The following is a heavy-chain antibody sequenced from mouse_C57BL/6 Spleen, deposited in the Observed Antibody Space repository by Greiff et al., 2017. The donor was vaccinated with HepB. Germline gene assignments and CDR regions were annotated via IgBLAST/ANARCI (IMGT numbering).Heavy chain of an antibody. D-gene: IGHD4-1*01. Sequence: DVQLVESGPGLVKPSQSLSLTCSVTGYSITSGYYWNWIRQFPGNKLEWMGYISYDGSNNYNPSLKNRISITRDTSKNQFFLKLNSVTTEDTATYYCARDTWDVDYWGQGTLVTVSA. CDR3: ARDTWDVDY. CDR1: GYSITSGYY. CDR2: ISYDGSN. V-gene: IGHV3-6*01. J-gene: IGHJ3*01.